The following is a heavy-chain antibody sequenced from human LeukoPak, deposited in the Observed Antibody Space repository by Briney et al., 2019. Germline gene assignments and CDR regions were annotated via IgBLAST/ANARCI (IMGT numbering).Heavy chain of an antibody. CDR1: GGSFGGYY. Sequence: PSETLSLTCAVYGGSFGGYYWSWIRQPPGKGLEWIGEINHSGSTNYNPSLKSRVTISVDTSKNQFSLKLSSVTAADTAVYYCARGQDYDYVWGSYRRYFDLWGRGTPVTVSS. CDR3: ARGQDYDYVWGSYRRYFDL. D-gene: IGHD3-16*02. J-gene: IGHJ2*01. V-gene: IGHV4-34*01. CDR2: INHSGST.